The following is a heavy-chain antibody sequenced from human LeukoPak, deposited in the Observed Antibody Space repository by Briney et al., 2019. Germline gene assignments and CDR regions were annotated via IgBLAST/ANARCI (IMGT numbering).Heavy chain of an antibody. D-gene: IGHD3-22*01. J-gene: IGHJ4*02. CDR1: GGTFSSYA. Sequence: GASVKVSCKASGGTFSSYAISWVRQAPGQGLEWMGRIIPILGIANYAQKFQGRVTITADKSTSTAYMELSSLRSEDTAVYYCARGIGSGYYSYWGQGTLVTVSS. CDR3: ARGIGSGYYSY. V-gene: IGHV1-69*04. CDR2: IIPILGIA.